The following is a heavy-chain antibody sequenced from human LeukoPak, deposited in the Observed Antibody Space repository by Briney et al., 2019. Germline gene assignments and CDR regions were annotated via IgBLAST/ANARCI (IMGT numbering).Heavy chain of an antibody. V-gene: IGHV4-39*01. CDR2: MYYSGST. CDR1: GFTFSSYA. CDR3: ARQYSSGWSGQYNWFDP. Sequence: PGGSLRLSCAASGFTFSSYAMSWVRQPPGKGLEWIGSMYYSGSTYYNPSLKSRVTILVDTSKNQISLKLSSVTAADTAVYYCARQYSSGWSGQYNWFDPWGQGTLVTVSS. J-gene: IGHJ5*02. D-gene: IGHD6-19*01.